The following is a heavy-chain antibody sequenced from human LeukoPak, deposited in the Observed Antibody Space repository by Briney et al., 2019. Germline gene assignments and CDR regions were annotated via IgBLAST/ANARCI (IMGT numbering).Heavy chain of an antibody. CDR1: GGSFSGYY. CDR2: INHSGST. V-gene: IGHV4-34*01. Sequence: PSETLSLTCAVYGGSFSGYYWSWICQPPGKGLEWIGEINHSGSTNYNPSLKSRVTISVDTSKNQFSLKLSSVTAADTAVYYCARRMGQPGPVNYFDYWGQGTLVTVSS. D-gene: IGHD4-17*01. CDR3: ARRMGQPGPVNYFDY. J-gene: IGHJ4*02.